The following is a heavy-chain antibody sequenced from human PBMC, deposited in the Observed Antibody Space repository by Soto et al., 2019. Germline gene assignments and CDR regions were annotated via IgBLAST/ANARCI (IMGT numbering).Heavy chain of an antibody. V-gene: IGHV3-23*01. J-gene: IGHJ6*02. CDR2: ISANGRST. CDR1: GFTFGSYA. CDR3: AKIEYASAWYYYGMDV. Sequence: PGGSLRLSCVGSGFTFGSYAMSWVRQAPGKGLEWVSIISANGRSTYYADSVRGRFTISRDNSKNTLYVQMDSLRAEDTAVYYCAKIEYASAWYYYGMDVWGQGTTVNVSS. D-gene: IGHD3-16*01.